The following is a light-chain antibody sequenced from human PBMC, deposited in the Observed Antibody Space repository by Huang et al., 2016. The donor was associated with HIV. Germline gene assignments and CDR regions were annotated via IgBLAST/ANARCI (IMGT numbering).Light chain of an antibody. CDR1: QSIFYSSNNKNY. V-gene: IGKV4-1*01. CDR2: WAS. J-gene: IGKJ4*01. Sequence: DIVMTQSPDSLAVSLGERATINSKSSQSIFYSSNNKNYVAWYQQKPGQPPKLLIYWASTREAGVPDRFSGSGSGTDFTLSISSLQAEDVAVYYCHQYHSIPLTFGGGTRVEIK. CDR3: HQYHSIPLT.